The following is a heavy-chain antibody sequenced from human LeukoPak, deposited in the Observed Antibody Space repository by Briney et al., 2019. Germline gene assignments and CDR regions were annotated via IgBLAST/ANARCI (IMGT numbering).Heavy chain of an antibody. Sequence: PGGSLRLSCAASGFTFSSSGMHWVRQAPGKGLEWVAFIRYDGSNKYYADSVKGRFTISRDNSKNTLYLQMKSLRAEDTAVYYCARTRGIVVVPAARFDYWGQGTLVTLSS. CDR1: GFTFSSSG. D-gene: IGHD2-2*01. CDR3: ARTRGIVVVPAARFDY. V-gene: IGHV3-30*02. CDR2: IRYDGSNK. J-gene: IGHJ4*02.